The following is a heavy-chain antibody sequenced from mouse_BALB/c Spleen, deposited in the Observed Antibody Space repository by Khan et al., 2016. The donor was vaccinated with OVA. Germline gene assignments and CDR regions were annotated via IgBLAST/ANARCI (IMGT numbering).Heavy chain of an antibody. D-gene: IGHD1-1*02. V-gene: IGHV3-2*02. CDR1: GYSITSDYA. CDR3: ASMILYYYGINLEGYYFDS. Sequence: EVQLQESGPGLVKPSQSLSLTCTVTGYSITSDYAWNWIRQFPGNKLEWMGYISYSGDTAYNPSLKSRISITRDTSKNQFFLQLNSVTTEDTATYSCASMILYYYGINLEGYYFDSWGQGTTLPVSS. CDR2: ISYSGDT. J-gene: IGHJ2*01.